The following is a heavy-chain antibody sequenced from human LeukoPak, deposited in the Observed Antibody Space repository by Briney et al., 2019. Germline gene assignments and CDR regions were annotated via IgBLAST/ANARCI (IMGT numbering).Heavy chain of an antibody. CDR3: ARTRSTVVKYFDL. D-gene: IGHD4-23*01. CDR2: IYHSGST. J-gene: IGHJ2*01. CDR1: GGSISSYY. Sequence: PSETLSLTCTVSGGSISSYYWSWIRQPPGKGLEWIGYIYHSGSTNYNPSLKSRVTISVDTSKNQFSLKLSSVTAADTAVYYCARTRSTVVKYFDLWGRGTLVTVSS. V-gene: IGHV4-59*01.